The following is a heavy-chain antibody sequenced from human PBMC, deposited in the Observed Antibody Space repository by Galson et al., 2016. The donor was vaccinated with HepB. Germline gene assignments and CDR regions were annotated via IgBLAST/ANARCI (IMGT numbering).Heavy chain of an antibody. CDR1: GFSLNTSGVG. CDR2: IDWDNDK. J-gene: IGHJ4*02. Sequence: PALVKPTQTLTLTCTFSGFSLNTSGVGVGWIRQPPGKALEWLALIDWDNDKRYSPSLKSRLLITKNTSKNQVVLTMTNMNTLDTGTYYCAHHFLFEDPRFDNWGQGALVTVSS. V-gene: IGHV2-5*02. D-gene: IGHD3-3*02. CDR3: AHHFLFEDPRFDN.